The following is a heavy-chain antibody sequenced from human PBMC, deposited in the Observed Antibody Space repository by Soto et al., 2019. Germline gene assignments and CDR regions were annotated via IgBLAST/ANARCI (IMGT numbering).Heavy chain of an antibody. CDR3: ARAEPYSSSWYELDYYYYMDV. V-gene: IGHV1-8*01. J-gene: IGHJ6*03. D-gene: IGHD6-13*01. Sequence: ASVKVSCKASGYTFTSYDINWVRQATGQGLEWMGWMNPNSGNTGYAQKFQGRVTMTRNTSISTAYMELSSLRSEDTAVYYCARAEPYSSSWYELDYYYYMDVWGKGTTVTVSS. CDR1: GYTFTSYD. CDR2: MNPNSGNT.